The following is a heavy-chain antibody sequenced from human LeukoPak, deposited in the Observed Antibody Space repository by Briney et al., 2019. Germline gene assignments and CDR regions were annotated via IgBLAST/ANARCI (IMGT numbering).Heavy chain of an antibody. CDR2: ISAYNGNT. D-gene: IGHD1-26*01. CDR1: GYTFTSYY. J-gene: IGHJ4*02. V-gene: IGHV1-18*04. Sequence: ASVKVSCKASGYTFTSYYMHWVRQAPGQGLEWMGWISAYNGNTNYAQKLQGRVTMTTDTSTSTAYMELRSLRSDDTAVYYCAVTLTTIVGATDYWGQGTLVTVSS. CDR3: AVTLTTIVGATDY.